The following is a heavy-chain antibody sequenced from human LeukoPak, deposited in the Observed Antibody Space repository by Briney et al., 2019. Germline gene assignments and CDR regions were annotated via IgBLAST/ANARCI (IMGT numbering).Heavy chain of an antibody. V-gene: IGHV1-46*01. CDR1: GYTFTSYY. J-gene: IGHJ3*02. CDR2: INPSGGST. CDR3: ARDCRGSTSFYMAAFDI. D-gene: IGHD2-2*02. Sequence: VASVKVSCKASGYTFTSYYMHLVRQAPGQGLEWMGIINPSGGSTSYAQKFQGRVTMTRDTSTSTVYMELSSLRSEDTAVYYCARDCRGSTSFYMAAFDIWGQGTMVTVSS.